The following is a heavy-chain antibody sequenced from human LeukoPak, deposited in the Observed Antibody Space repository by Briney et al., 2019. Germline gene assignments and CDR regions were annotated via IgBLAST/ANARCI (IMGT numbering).Heavy chain of an antibody. Sequence: ASVKVSCKASGYTFTSYYMHWVRQAPGQGGEWRGVIYPSGGSTSYAHKFQGRDTMTRDTSTSTVYMELSSLRSEDTAVYYCARDSGDSSGYYYAGDAFDIWGQGTMVTVSS. CDR1: GYTFTSYY. V-gene: IGHV1-46*01. J-gene: IGHJ3*02. D-gene: IGHD3-22*01. CDR3: ARDSGDSSGYYYAGDAFDI. CDR2: IYPSGGST.